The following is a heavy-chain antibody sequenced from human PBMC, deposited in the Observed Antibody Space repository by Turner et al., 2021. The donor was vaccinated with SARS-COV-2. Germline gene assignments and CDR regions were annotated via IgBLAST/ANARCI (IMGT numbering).Heavy chain of an antibody. CDR2: IKSDWSIT. J-gene: IGHJ6*02. CDR3: ARDHIGVYYAMDV. V-gene: IGHV3-74*01. Sequence: EVHLVESGGVLVQPGVSLRLSCAASGFTFSSYWMHWVRQAPGKCRVWVSRIKSDWSITSYADSGKGRFTISRDNDKNKMYLQMNSLRAEDTAVYYCARDHIGVYYAMDVWGQGTTVTVSS. D-gene: IGHD3-10*01. CDR1: GFTFSSYW.